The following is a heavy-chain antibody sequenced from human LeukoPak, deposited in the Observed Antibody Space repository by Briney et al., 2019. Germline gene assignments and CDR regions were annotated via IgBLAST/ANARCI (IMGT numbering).Heavy chain of an antibody. Sequence: SETLSLTCAVYGGSFSGYYWSWIRQPPGKGLEWIGEINHSGSTNYNPSLKSRVTISVDTSKNQFSLKLSSVTAADTAVYYCGRGGGYSYGEEHAFDIWGQGTMVTVSS. CDR2: INHSGST. V-gene: IGHV4-34*01. CDR3: GRGGGYSYGEEHAFDI. CDR1: GGSFSGYY. J-gene: IGHJ3*02. D-gene: IGHD5-18*01.